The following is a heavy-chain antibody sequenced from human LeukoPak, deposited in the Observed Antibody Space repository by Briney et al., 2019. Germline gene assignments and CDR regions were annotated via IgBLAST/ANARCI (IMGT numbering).Heavy chain of an antibody. D-gene: IGHD6-19*01. CDR1: GFTFSSYG. CDR3: AKDSKQWALDY. J-gene: IGHJ4*02. V-gene: IGHV3-30*18. Sequence: GGSLRLSCAASGFTFSSYGMHWVRQAPGKGLEWVAVISYDGSNKYYADSVKGRFTISRDDSRNTLYLQMNSLRAEDTAVYYCAKDSKQWALDYWGQGMLVTVSS. CDR2: ISYDGSNK.